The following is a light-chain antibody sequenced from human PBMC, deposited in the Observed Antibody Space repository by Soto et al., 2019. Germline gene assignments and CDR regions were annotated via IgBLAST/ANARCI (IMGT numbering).Light chain of an antibody. CDR3: QQYKSYPWT. Sequence: DIQMTQAPSTLSASVGDRVIITCRASQSISTWLAWYQQKPGKAPKLLIYKASTLESGIPSRFSGGGSGTDFTLTISSLQLDDLTTYYCQQYKSYPWTIGQRTKVEVK. J-gene: IGKJ1*01. CDR2: KAS. CDR1: QSISTW. V-gene: IGKV1-5*03.